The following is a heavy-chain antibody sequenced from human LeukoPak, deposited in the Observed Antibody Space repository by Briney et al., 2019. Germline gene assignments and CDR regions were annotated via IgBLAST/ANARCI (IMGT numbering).Heavy chain of an antibody. Sequence: ASVKVSCKVSGYSLTELSMHWVRQTLGKGLEWMGAFDPGDAETIYAQKFQGRVTLTEDTSTDTAYMELTSLRSEDTAVYYCAREVAGTVYWGQGTLVTVSS. CDR3: AREVAGTVY. V-gene: IGHV1-24*01. CDR2: FDPGDAET. CDR1: GYSLTELS. D-gene: IGHD6-19*01. J-gene: IGHJ4*02.